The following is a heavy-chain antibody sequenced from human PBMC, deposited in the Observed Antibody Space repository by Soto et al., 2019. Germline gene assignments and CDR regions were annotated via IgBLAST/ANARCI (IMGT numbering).Heavy chain of an antibody. CDR2: IKQDGNER. D-gene: IGHD1-26*01. Sequence: EVQLVESGGGLVQPGGSLRLSCAASGFTFSSYWMSWVRQVPGKGLEWVANIKQDGNERYYVDSVKGRFTISRDNAKNSLYLQMNSLTAGDSAVYYCARVKSLDGAYWGQGTLVTVSS. V-gene: IGHV3-7*05. J-gene: IGHJ4*02. CDR3: ARVKSLDGAY. CDR1: GFTFSSYW.